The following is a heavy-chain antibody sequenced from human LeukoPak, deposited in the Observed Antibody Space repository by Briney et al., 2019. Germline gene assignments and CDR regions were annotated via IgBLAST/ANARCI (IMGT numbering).Heavy chain of an antibody. J-gene: IGHJ3*02. CDR1: GFTFTTYW. Sequence: GGSLRLSCAASGFTFTTYWMHWVRQAPGKGLVWVSHINSDGSITSYADSVKGRFTISRDNAKNTLYLQMNSLRAEDTAVYYCARDQGFRDIWGQGTMVTVSS. V-gene: IGHV3-74*01. CDR2: INSDGSIT. CDR3: ARDQGFRDI. D-gene: IGHD2-21*01.